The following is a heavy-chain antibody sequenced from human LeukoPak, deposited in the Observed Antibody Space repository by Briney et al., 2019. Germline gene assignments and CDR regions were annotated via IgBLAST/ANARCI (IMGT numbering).Heavy chain of an antibody. CDR2: ISYNGGNT. CDR1: GFTFSSYV. D-gene: IGHD4-17*01. Sequence: GGSLRLSCAASGFTFSSYVMSWVRQAPGKGLEWVSSISYNGGNTLYADSVKGRFTISRDNSKNTLYLQMNSLRAEDTAVYYCARRAADYGDSYFDYWGQGTLVTVSS. J-gene: IGHJ4*02. V-gene: IGHV3-23*01. CDR3: ARRAADYGDSYFDY.